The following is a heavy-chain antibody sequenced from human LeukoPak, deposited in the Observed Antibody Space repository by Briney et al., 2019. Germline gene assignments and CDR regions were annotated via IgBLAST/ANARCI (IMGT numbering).Heavy chain of an antibody. D-gene: IGHD6-19*01. J-gene: IGHJ4*02. CDR1: GFTFSSYG. CDR3: AREPYSSGWYSSYYFDY. Sequence: PGGSLRLSCAASGFTFSSYGMHWVRQAPGKGLEWVAVIWYDGSNKYYADSVKGRFTISRDNSKNTLYLQMNSLRAEDTAVYHRAREPYSSGWYSSYYFDYWGQGTLVTVSS. V-gene: IGHV3-30*19. CDR2: IWYDGSNK.